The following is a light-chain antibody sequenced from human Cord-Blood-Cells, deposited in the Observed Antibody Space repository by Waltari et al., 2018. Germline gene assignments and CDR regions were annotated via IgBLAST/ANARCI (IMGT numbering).Light chain of an antibody. CDR2: DVS. CDR1: SSDAGGYNY. V-gene: IGLV2-14*01. Sequence: QSALTQPASVSGSPGPSITISCTGTSSDAGGYNYVPWYQQHPGKAPKLMIYDVSNRPSGVSNRFSGSKSGNTASLTISGLQAEDEADYYCSSYTSSSTLEGVFGGGTKLTVL. CDR3: SSYTSSSTLEGV. J-gene: IGLJ2*01.